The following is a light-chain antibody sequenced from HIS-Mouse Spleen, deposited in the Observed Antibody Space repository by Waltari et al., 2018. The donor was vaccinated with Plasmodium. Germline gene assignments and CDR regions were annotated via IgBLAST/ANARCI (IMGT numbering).Light chain of an antibody. CDR1: SSDVGGYNY. Sequence: QSALTQPRSVSGSPGQSVTIPCTGTSSDVGGYNYVSWYQQHPGKAPKLMIYDVSKLPSGVPDRFSGSKSGNTASLTSSGLQAEDEADYYCCSYAGSYTWVFGGGTKLTVL. CDR2: DVS. J-gene: IGLJ3*02. V-gene: IGLV2-11*01. CDR3: CSYAGSYTWV.